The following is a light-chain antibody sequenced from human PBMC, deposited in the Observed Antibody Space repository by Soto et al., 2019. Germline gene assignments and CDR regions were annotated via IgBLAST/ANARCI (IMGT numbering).Light chain of an antibody. V-gene: IGKV3-11*01. CDR2: DAS. CDR3: QQRSNWQVT. J-gene: IGKJ5*01. CDR1: QSVSSY. Sequence: EIVLTQSPATLSLSAGERVTLSCRASQSVSSYLAWYQQKPGQAPMLLIYDASNRATGIPARFSGSGSGTDFTLTISSLEPEDFAVYYCQQRSNWQVTFGQGTRLEIK.